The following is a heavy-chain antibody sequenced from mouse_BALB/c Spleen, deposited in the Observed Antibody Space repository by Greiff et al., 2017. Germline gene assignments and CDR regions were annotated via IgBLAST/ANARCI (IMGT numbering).Heavy chain of an antibody. V-gene: IGHV3-8*02. CDR3: AKLGPFAY. CDR2: ISYSGST. Sequence: EVQLQQSGPSLVKPSQTLSLTCSVTGDSITSCYWNWIRKFPGNKLEYMGYISYSGSTYYNPSLKNRISITRDTSKNQYYLQLNSVTTEDTATYYCAKLGPFAYWGQGTLVTVSA. J-gene: IGHJ3*01. D-gene: IGHD4-1*01. CDR1: GDSITSCY.